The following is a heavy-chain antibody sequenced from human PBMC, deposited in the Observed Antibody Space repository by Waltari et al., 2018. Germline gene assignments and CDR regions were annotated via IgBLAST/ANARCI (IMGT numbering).Heavy chain of an antibody. CDR2: IYHSGST. Sequence: QVQLQESGPGLVKPSETLSLTCAVSGYSISSGYYWGWIRQPPGKGLEWIGSIYHSGSTYYNPSLKSRVTISLDTSKNQFSLKLSSVTAADTAVYYCARDGYNGVGYWGQGTLVTVSS. CDR1: GYSISSGYY. V-gene: IGHV4-38-2*02. CDR3: ARDGYNGVGY. J-gene: IGHJ4*02. D-gene: IGHD5-12*01.